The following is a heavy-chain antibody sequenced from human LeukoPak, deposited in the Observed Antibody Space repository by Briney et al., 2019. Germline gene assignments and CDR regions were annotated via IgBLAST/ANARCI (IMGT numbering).Heavy chain of an antibody. CDR3: ARAYQHLGGLSFPDY. Sequence: ASVTVSCKASGYTFTSYGISWVRQAPGQGLEWMGWINPNTGNPTYAQGFTGRFVFSLDTSVSTTYLQISSLKPEDTAVYYCARAYQHLGGLSFPDYWGQGTLVTVSS. V-gene: IGHV7-4-1*02. CDR1: GYTFTSYG. CDR2: INPNTGNP. D-gene: IGHD3-16*02. J-gene: IGHJ4*02.